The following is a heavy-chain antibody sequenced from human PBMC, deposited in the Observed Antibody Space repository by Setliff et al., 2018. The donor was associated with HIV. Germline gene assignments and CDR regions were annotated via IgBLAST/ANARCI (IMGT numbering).Heavy chain of an antibody. D-gene: IGHD3-9*01. J-gene: IGHJ6*02. CDR3: ASTSSPPDILTGYWGWYGMDV. Sequence: SVKVSCKASRSTFNSHTINWVRQAPGQGLDWMGRIIPILGVANYAQRFQGRVTITTDESTSTAYMELSSLRSEDTAVYYCASTSSPPDILTGYWGWYGMDVWGQGTTVTVSS. CDR2: IIPILGVA. V-gene: IGHV1-69*02. CDR1: RSTFNSHT.